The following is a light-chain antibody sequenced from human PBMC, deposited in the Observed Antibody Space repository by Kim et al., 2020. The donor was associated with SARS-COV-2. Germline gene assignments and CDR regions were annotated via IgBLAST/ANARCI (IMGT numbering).Light chain of an antibody. CDR2: GAS. J-gene: IGKJ1*01. CDR3: QQYHMAPMT. CDR1: QTVVSNY. Sequence: EIVLTQSPGTLSLSPGERATLSCRASQTVVSNYLAWYQQKPGQAPRLLIYGASSRATGIPDKFSGSGSGTDFTLTITRLEPEDSAVYYCQQYHMAPMTFGQGTKVDIK. V-gene: IGKV3-20*01.